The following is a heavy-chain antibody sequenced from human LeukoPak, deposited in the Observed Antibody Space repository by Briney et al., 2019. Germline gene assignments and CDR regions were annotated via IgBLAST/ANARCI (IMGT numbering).Heavy chain of an antibody. V-gene: IGHV1-46*01. Sequence: ASVKVSCKASGYTFTSYYMHWVRQPPGQGLEWMGIINPSGGSTSYAQKFQGRVTMTRDTSTSTVYMELSSLRSEDTAVYYCARGRGPEAYYDILTPDYWGQGTLVTVSS. CDR2: INPSGGST. J-gene: IGHJ4*02. D-gene: IGHD3-9*01. CDR1: GYTFTSYY. CDR3: ARGRGPEAYYDILTPDY.